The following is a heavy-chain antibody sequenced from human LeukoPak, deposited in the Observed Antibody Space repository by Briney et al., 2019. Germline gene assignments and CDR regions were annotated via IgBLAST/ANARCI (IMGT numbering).Heavy chain of an antibody. J-gene: IGHJ4*02. CDR1: GFIFTSYS. Sequence: GGSLRLSCAASGFIFTSYSMNWVRQAPGKGLEWISYISSSSSTIYYADSVRGRFTISRDNAKNSLYLQMNSLRAEDTAVYYCARASGYCSGGSCFDVDYWGQGTLVTVSS. D-gene: IGHD2-15*01. V-gene: IGHV3-48*04. CDR3: ARASGYCSGGSCFDVDY. CDR2: ISSSSSTI.